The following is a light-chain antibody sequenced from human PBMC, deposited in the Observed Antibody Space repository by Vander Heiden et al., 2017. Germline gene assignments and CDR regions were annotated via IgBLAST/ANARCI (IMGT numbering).Light chain of an antibody. CDR2: GTS. Sequence: EIVMTQSPATLSVSPGERATLSCRASQSISSTLAWYQQKPGQAPRLLIYGTSTRATGIPARFSGSGSGTEFTLTISSLQSEDFAVYYCQQYNNGPPWTFGQGTKVEMK. J-gene: IGKJ1*01. V-gene: IGKV3-15*01. CDR1: QSISST. CDR3: QQYNNGPPWT.